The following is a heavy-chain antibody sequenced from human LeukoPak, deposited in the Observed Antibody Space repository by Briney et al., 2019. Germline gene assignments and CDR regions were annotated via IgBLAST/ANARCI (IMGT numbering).Heavy chain of an antibody. CDR3: ARDKADMTTVLSDAFDI. Sequence: GRSLRLSCAASGFTFSSYGMHWVRQAPGKGLEWVALIWYDGSKKFYTDSVKGRFTISRDNSKNTLYLQMNSLRAEDTAVYYCARDKADMTTVLSDAFDIWGQGTMVTVSS. CDR2: IWYDGSKK. J-gene: IGHJ3*02. V-gene: IGHV3-33*01. D-gene: IGHD4-17*01. CDR1: GFTFSSYG.